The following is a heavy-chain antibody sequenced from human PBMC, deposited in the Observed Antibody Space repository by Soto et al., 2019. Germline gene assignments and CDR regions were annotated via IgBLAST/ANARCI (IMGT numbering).Heavy chain of an antibody. D-gene: IGHD3-3*01. V-gene: IGHV3-64*04. CDR1: GLTFSRYV. CDR3: ASSRGIFLSFDS. J-gene: IGHJ4*02. Sequence: GGSLRLSCLASGLTFSRYVMRWVRQAPGKGLEYVSAISGSGDRTFYADSVKGEFTISRDNSQNTVYFQMNSLRAEDTAVYYCASSRGIFLSFDSWGQGALVTVSS. CDR2: ISGSGDRT.